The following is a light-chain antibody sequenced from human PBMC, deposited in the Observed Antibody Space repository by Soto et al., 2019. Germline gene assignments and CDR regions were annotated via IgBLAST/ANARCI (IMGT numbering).Light chain of an antibody. Sequence: QPVLTQPPSASGTPGQRATISCSGSSSNIGTNYIYWYQHLPGVAPKLLIYTSDQRPSGVPDRFSGSKSGTSASLAISGLRSEDEADYYCAAWDDSLSGPNWIFGGGTKLTVL. J-gene: IGLJ3*02. CDR3: AAWDDSLSGPNWI. V-gene: IGLV1-47*01. CDR1: SSNIGTNY. CDR2: TSD.